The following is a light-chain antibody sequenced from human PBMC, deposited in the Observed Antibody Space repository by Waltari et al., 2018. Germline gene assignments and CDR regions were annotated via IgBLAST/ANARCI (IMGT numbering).Light chain of an antibody. J-gene: IGKJ1*01. CDR3: LQDYSYPRT. CDR1: QGIRVD. V-gene: IGKV1-6*01. Sequence: AIHMTQSPSSLSASVGDRAVITCRESQGIRVDLAWYQQKSGKAPKLLIYGASTLQSGVPSRFSGNTSDTDFTLTISSLQPEDIATYYCLQDYSYPRTFGQGTKVEIK. CDR2: GAS.